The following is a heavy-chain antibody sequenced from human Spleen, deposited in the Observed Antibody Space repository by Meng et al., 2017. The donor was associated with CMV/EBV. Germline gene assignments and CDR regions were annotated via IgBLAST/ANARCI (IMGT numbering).Heavy chain of an antibody. D-gene: IGHD2-2*02. Sequence: GESLKISCAASGFTFSTYSMNWGRQIPGKGLEWVSSISNNGHYIYYVDSVKGRFTISRDNAKNSLYLQMNSLRAEDTALYHCAKDIQGYCSSTSCYTGAFDIWGQGTMVTVSS. V-gene: IGHV3-21*04. J-gene: IGHJ3*02. CDR2: ISNNGHYI. CDR3: AKDIQGYCSSTSCYTGAFDI. CDR1: GFTFSTYS.